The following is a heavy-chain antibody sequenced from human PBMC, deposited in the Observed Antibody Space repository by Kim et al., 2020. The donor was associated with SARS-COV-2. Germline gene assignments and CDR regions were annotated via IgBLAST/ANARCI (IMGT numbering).Heavy chain of an antibody. Sequence: ASVKVSCKASGYTFTSYAMNWVRQAPGQGLEWMGWINTNTGNPTYAQGFTGRFVFSLDTSVSTAYLQISSLKAEDTAVYYCARGRRIQLWFRNYYYGMDVWGQGTTVTVSS. V-gene: IGHV7-4-1*02. D-gene: IGHD5-18*01. CDR2: INTNTGNP. J-gene: IGHJ6*02. CDR3: ARGRRIQLWFRNYYYGMDV. CDR1: GYTFTSYA.